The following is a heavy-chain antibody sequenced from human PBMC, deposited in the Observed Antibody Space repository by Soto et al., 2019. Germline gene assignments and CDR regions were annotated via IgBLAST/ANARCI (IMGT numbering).Heavy chain of an antibody. V-gene: IGHV1-2*04. D-gene: IGHD6-13*01. J-gene: IGHJ5*02. CDR1: GYTFTGYY. CDR2: INPNNGGT. CDR3: ARDVAAAGTGEWFDP. Sequence: ASVKVSCKASGYTFTGYYMHWVRQAPGQGLEWMGWINPNNGGTNYAQKFQGWVTMTTDTSMSTAYMELRSLRSDDTAVYYCARDVAAAGTGEWFDPWGQGTLVTVSS.